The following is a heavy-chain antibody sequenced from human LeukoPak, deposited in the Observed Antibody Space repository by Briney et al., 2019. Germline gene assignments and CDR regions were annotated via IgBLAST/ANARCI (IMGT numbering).Heavy chain of an antibody. D-gene: IGHD3-10*01. CDR3: ARDLASLVRGVILNFDY. Sequence: PGGSPRLSCAASGFTFSSYSMNWVRQAPGKGLEWVSSISSSSSYIYYADSVKGRFTISRDNAKNSLYLQMNSLRAEDTAVYYCARDLASLVRGVILNFDYWGQGTLVTVSS. CDR2: ISSSSSYI. CDR1: GFTFSSYS. V-gene: IGHV3-21*01. J-gene: IGHJ4*02.